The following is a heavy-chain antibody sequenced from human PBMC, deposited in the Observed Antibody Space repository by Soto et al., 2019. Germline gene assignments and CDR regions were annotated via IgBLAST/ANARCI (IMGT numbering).Heavy chain of an antibody. Sequence: PGGSLRLSCEASGFTFSSYAMSWVRQAPGRGLEWVSGITGSGASTYYADSVKGRFTISRDNSKNTMYLQMNSLRADDTAVYYCAKGRLQPFDYWGQGTLVTVSS. CDR2: ITGSGAST. CDR1: GFTFSSYA. V-gene: IGHV3-23*01. D-gene: IGHD4-4*01. J-gene: IGHJ4*02. CDR3: AKGRLQPFDY.